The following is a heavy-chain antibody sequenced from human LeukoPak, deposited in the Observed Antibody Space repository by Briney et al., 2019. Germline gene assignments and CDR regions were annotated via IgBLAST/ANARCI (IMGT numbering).Heavy chain of an antibody. J-gene: IGHJ4*02. Sequence: PGGSLRLSCAASGFTVSSNYMSWVRQAPGKGLEWVSVIYSGGSTYYADSVKGRFTISRHNSKNTLYLQMNSLRAEDTAVYYCARGMVATAADWGMDYWGQGTLVTVSS. V-gene: IGHV3-53*04. CDR1: GFTVSSNY. CDR3: ARGMVATAADWGMDY. CDR2: IYSGGST. D-gene: IGHD5-12*01.